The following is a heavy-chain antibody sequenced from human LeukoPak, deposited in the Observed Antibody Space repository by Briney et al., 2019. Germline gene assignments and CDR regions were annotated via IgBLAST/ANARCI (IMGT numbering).Heavy chain of an antibody. CDR1: GGSISSYY. V-gene: IGHV4-59*12. Sequence: SETLSLTCTVSGGSISSYYWNWTRQPPGKGLEWIGYIYYSGSTNYNPSLKSRVTISVDKSKNQFSLKLTSVTAADTAVYYCARTYYYDNSGYLYYFDYWGQGTLVTVSS. CDR2: IYYSGST. J-gene: IGHJ4*02. D-gene: IGHD3-22*01. CDR3: ARTYYYDNSGYLYYFDY.